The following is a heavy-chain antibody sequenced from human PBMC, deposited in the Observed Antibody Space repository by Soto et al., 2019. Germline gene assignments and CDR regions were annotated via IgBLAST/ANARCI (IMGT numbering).Heavy chain of an antibody. Sequence: QVQLQESGPGLVKPSETLSLTCTVSGGSVSSGSYYWSWIRQPPGKGLEWSGYIYYSGSTNYNPSLKSRVTISVDTSKNQFSLKLSSVTAADTAVYYCARESVAAAAGCFDYWGQGTLVTVSS. J-gene: IGHJ4*02. V-gene: IGHV4-61*01. CDR2: IYYSGST. CDR1: GGSVSSGSYY. D-gene: IGHD6-13*01. CDR3: ARESVAAAAGCFDY.